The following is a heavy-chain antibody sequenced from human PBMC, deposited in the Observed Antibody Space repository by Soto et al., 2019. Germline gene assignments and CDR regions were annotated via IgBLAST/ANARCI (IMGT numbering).Heavy chain of an antibody. Sequence: GASVKVSCKASGYTFTSYGISWVRQAPGQGLEWMGWISAYNGNTNYAQKLQGRVTMTTDTSTSTAYMELRSLRSDDTAVYYCARVCSSSWYFIASYYGMDVWGQGTTVTVSS. CDR1: GYTFTSYG. CDR2: ISAYNGNT. V-gene: IGHV1-18*01. D-gene: IGHD6-13*01. CDR3: ARVCSSSWYFIASYYGMDV. J-gene: IGHJ6*02.